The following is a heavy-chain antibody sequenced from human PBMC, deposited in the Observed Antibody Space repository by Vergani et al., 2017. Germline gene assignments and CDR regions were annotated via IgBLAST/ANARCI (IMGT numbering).Heavy chain of an antibody. J-gene: IGHJ6*02. CDR1: GFSLSSYW. CDR3: ARVLLKKIVLRFNYGMDV. Sequence: EVQLVESGGGLVQPGGSLRLSCAASGFSLSSYWMSWVRQAPGKGLEWVANIKQDGSEKYYVDSVKGRFTISRDNAKNSLYLQMNSLRAEDTAVYYCARVLLKKIVLRFNYGMDVWGQGTTVTVSS. V-gene: IGHV3-7*01. D-gene: IGHD5/OR15-5a*01. CDR2: IKQDGSEK.